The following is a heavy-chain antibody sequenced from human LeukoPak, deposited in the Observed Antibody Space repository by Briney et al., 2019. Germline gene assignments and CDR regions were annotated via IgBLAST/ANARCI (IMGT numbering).Heavy chain of an antibody. CDR3: AKTVVPAATNWFDP. V-gene: IGHV1-3*01. J-gene: IGHJ5*02. CDR2: INAGNGNT. D-gene: IGHD2-2*01. CDR1: GYTFTSYA. Sequence: GASVKVSCKASGYTFTSYAMHWVRQAPGQRLEWMGWINAGNGNTKYSQKFQSRVTITRDTSASTAYMELSSLRSEDTAVYYCAKTVVPAATNWFDPWGQGTLVTVSS.